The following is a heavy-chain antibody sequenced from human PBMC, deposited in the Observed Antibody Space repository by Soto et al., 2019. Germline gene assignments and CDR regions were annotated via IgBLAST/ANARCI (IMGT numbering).Heavy chain of an antibody. J-gene: IGHJ5*02. Sequence: EVQLVESGGGLVQPGGSLRLSCAASGFTVSSSYLYWVRQAPGKGLEWVSSIYKSGATYYADSVKGRFPMSRDNYNSTPFRQRSSLRAEDTALYYCARGTVGTNPNWLGPWGQGTLVTVSS. V-gene: IGHV3-66*01. CDR2: IYKSGAT. CDR3: ARGTVGTNPNWLGP. CDR1: GFTVSSSY. D-gene: IGHD1-26*01.